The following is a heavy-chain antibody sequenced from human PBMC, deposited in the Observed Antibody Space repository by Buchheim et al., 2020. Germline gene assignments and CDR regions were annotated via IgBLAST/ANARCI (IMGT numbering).Heavy chain of an antibody. CDR2: INPDGSDT. J-gene: IGHJ6*02. CDR3: TRSANFFRGMDV. Sequence: EERLVESGGGLGQPGGSLRLSCAASGFIFSSDWMHWVRQAPGKGLVWVSRINPDGSDTTYADSVKGRFTISRDNGRNTLYPQMNSLRGEDTAIYYCTRSANFFRGMDVWGQGTT. CDR1: GFIFSSDW. V-gene: IGHV3-74*01. D-gene: IGHD2-15*01.